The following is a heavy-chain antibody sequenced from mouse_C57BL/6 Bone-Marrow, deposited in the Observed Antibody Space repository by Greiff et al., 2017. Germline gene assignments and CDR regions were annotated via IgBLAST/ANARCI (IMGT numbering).Heavy chain of an antibody. CDR2: ISDGGSYT. D-gene: IGHD1-1*01. V-gene: IGHV5-4*01. CDR1: GFTFSSYA. CDR3: ARDPYYYGSSRDY. J-gene: IGHJ2*01. Sequence: VQLVESGGGLVKPGGSLKLSCAASGFTFSSYAMSWVRQTPEKRLEWVATISDGGSYTYYPDNVKGRFTISRDNAKNNLYLQMSHLKSEDTAMYYCARDPYYYGSSRDYWGQGTTLTVSS.